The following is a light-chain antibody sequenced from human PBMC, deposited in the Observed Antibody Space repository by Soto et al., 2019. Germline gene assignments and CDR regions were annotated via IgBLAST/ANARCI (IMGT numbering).Light chain of an antibody. CDR3: HQANSFPLT. Sequence: DIQMTQSPSSVSASVGDRVTITCRASQNIRSWLAWYQQKPGKAPKLLISSASSLESGVPSRFSGSGSGTDFTLSISTLQPEDFATYYCHQANSFPLTFGGGTKVEIK. CDR1: QNIRSW. J-gene: IGKJ4*01. V-gene: IGKV1-12*01. CDR2: SAS.